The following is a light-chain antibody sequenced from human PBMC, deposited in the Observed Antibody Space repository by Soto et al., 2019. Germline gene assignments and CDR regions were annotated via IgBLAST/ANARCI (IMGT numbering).Light chain of an antibody. CDR1: QSVSTSY. CDR3: QRYGSSPQYT. J-gene: IGKJ2*01. Sequence: EIVLTQSPGTLSLSPGERATLSCRASQSVSTSYLAWYQQEPGQAPRLLIYGASSRATGIPDRISGSGSGTDFTITISRLEPEDFAVYYCQRYGSSPQYTFGQGTKLEIK. CDR2: GAS. V-gene: IGKV3-20*01.